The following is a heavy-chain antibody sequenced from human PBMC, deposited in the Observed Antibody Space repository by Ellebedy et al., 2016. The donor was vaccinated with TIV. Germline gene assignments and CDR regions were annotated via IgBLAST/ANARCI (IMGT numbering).Heavy chain of an antibody. CDR1: GYRFGSYW. CDR3: ARVAGPGRRDFDY. V-gene: IGHV5-51*01. CDR2: IYPGDSDS. Sequence: GESLKISCKGSGYRFGSYWIAWVRQMPGKGPEWMATIYPGDSDSRHSPALEGRVTISADKSINTAHLQWSSLEASDTAIYYCARVAGPGRRDFDYWGQGTLVTVSS. J-gene: IGHJ4*02. D-gene: IGHD6-13*01.